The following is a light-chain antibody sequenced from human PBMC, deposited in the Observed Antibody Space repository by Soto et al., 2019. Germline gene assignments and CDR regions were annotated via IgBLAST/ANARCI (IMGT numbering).Light chain of an antibody. Sequence: DIQMTQSPSSLSASVGDRVTITCRASQGIRKDLGWYQHKPGKAPQRLLYAVSSLHSGVPSRFSGSGSGTEITLTISSVEAEDAATYYCLQHNRYPLTFGGGTKVEIK. CDR1: QGIRKD. J-gene: IGKJ4*01. V-gene: IGKV1-17*01. CDR2: AVS. CDR3: LQHNRYPLT.